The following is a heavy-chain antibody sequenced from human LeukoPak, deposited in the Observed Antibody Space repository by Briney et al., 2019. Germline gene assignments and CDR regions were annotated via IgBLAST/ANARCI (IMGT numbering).Heavy chain of an antibody. D-gene: IGHD3-22*01. V-gene: IGHV3-21*01. CDR3: ARDRYWGSGYYDNDY. CDR2: ISSSSGSR. CDR1: RFTFNTET. J-gene: IGHJ4*02. Sequence: GGSLRLSCAASRFTFNTETMNWVRQAPGKGLEWLSSISSSSGSRYYTDSVRGRFIISRDTAKNSLSLQMNSLRAEDTAVYYCARDRYWGSGYYDNDYWGQGTLVTVSS.